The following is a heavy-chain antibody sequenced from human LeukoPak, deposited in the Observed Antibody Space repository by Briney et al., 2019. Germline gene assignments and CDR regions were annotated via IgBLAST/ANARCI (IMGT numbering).Heavy chain of an antibody. J-gene: IGHJ4*02. CDR3: ATDLEVKLSGYEHG. Sequence: GASVKVSCKASGYIFTDYYMHWVRQAPGQGLEWMGWINPNSGGTKYAQKFQGRVAMTRDTSISTAYMELSRLRSDDTAVYYCATDLEVKLSGYEHGWGQGTLVTVSS. D-gene: IGHD5-12*01. CDR2: INPNSGGT. V-gene: IGHV1-2*02. CDR1: GYIFTDYY.